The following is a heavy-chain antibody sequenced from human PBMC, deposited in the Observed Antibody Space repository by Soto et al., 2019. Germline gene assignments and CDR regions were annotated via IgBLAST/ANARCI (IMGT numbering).Heavy chain of an antibody. Sequence: NPSETLSLTCTVSGGSISSSSYYWGWIRQPPGKGLEWIGSIYYSGSTYYNPSLKSRVTISVDTSKNQFSLELSSVTAADTAVYYCARHLSSSFNYFDYWGQGTLVTVSS. J-gene: IGHJ4*02. V-gene: IGHV4-39*01. CDR2: IYYSGST. D-gene: IGHD6-13*01. CDR1: GGSISSSSYY. CDR3: ARHLSSSFNYFDY.